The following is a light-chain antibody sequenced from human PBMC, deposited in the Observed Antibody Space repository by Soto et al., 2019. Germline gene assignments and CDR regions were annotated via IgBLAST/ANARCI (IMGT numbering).Light chain of an antibody. J-gene: IGLJ1*01. CDR3: TSYTSSSTYV. Sequence: QSVLTQPASVSGSPGQSIAISCIGSSSDVGGYNYVSWHQQHPGKAPKVVIYDVSNRPSGVSDRFSGSKSGNPASLTISGLQAEDEADYYSTSYTSSSTYVFGTGTKDTDL. CDR2: DVS. CDR1: SSDVGGYNY. V-gene: IGLV2-14*01.